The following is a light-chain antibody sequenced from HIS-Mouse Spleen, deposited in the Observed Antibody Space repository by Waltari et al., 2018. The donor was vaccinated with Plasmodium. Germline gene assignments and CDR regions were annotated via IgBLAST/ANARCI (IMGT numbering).Light chain of an antibody. CDR2: AAS. CDR1: QSISKY. CDR3: QQSYSTWT. V-gene: IGKV1-39*01. J-gene: IGKJ1*01. Sequence: DIQMTQSPSSLSASVGDRVTITCRASQSISKYLNWYQQKPGKAPKFLIYAASTLQSGVPSRFSRSGSGTDFTLTISSLQPEDFATYYCQQSYSTWTFGQGTKVEIK.